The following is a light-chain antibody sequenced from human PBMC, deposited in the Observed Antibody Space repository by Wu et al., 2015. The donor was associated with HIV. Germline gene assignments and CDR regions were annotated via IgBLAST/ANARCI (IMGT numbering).Light chain of an antibody. CDR3: NQYHRWPPVT. J-gene: IGKJ4*01. Sequence: EIVMTQSPATLSVSPGERATLSCRASQSVANNLAWYQQKPGQAPRLLIYGASTRATGVPARFSGSGSDTEFTLTISSMQSEDFAVYYCNQYHRWPPVTFGGGTRVEI. V-gene: IGKV3-15*01. CDR1: QSVANN. CDR2: GAS.